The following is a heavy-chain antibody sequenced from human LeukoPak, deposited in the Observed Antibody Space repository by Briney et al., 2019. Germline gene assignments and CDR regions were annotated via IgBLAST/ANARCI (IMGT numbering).Heavy chain of an antibody. V-gene: IGHV3-74*01. CDR3: ATEWSAGF. CDR1: GFTFSTYW. D-gene: IGHD3-3*01. CDR2: INSDGSST. Sequence: PGGSLRLSCAASGFTFSTYWMHWVRQPPGKGLVWVSRINSDGSSTTYADSVKGRFTISRDNARTTLYLQMNSLRAEDTAVYYCATEWSAGFWGQGTLVTVSS. J-gene: IGHJ4*02.